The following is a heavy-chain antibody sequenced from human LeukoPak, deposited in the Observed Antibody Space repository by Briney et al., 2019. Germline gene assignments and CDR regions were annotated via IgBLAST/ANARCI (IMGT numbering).Heavy chain of an antibody. CDR2: ISAYNGNT. CDR3: ARGYVDTAMVSFYYYYYMDV. CDR1: GYTFTSYG. D-gene: IGHD5-18*01. Sequence: ASVKVSCKASGYTFTSYGISWVRQAPGQGLEWMGWISAYNGNTNYAQKLQGRVTMTTDTSTSTAYMELSSLRSEDTAVYYCARGYVDTAMVSFYYYYYMDVWGKGTTVTISS. V-gene: IGHV1-18*01. J-gene: IGHJ6*03.